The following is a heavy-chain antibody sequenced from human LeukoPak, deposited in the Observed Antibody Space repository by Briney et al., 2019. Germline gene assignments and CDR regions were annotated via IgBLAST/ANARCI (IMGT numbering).Heavy chain of an antibody. J-gene: IGHJ5*02. Sequence: PGTSLRLSCVGSGFSISGYAINWVRQAPGKGLEWVAFISHDTSNKQYADSVRGRFTISRHNSKNIVDLQIDSLRVEDTAVFYFSRVGWGYAWGGGFDPWGQGTLVTVSS. CDR3: SRVGWGYAWGGGFDP. CDR1: GFSISGYA. D-gene: IGHD3-16*01. CDR2: ISHDTSNK. V-gene: IGHV3-30*04.